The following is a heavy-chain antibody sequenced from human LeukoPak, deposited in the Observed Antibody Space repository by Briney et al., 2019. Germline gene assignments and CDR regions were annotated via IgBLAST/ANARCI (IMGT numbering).Heavy chain of an antibody. D-gene: IGHD3-22*01. CDR2: ISHSGATT. Sequence: GGSLRLSCAASGFTFNNYAVNWVRQAPGKGLEWVSAISHSGATTYYADSVKGRFTISRDNSKNTVYLQVNSLRAEDTAVYYCAKAGPAGYYYDRSGYYYFDCWGLGTQVTVSS. V-gene: IGHV3-23*01. CDR3: AKAGPAGYYYDRSGYYYFDC. CDR1: GFTFNNYA. J-gene: IGHJ4*02.